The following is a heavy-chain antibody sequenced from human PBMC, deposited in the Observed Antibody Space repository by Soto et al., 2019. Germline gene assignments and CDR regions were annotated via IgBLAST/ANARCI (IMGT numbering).Heavy chain of an antibody. D-gene: IGHD3-3*01. CDR2: VNPDNGGT. V-gene: IGHV1-2*02. J-gene: IGHJ6*02. CDR3: ARDPRPPSGWLGFWEDGMDV. CDR1: GYTFTGHY. Sequence: QVHLVQSGAEVKKPGASVKVSCKASGYTFTGHYIHWVRQAPGQGLEWMGWVNPDNGGTTSAQKFQGRVTMTRDTSVTTAYMELTRLTSDDTAVYYCARDPRPPSGWLGFWEDGMDVCGQGTTVTVSS.